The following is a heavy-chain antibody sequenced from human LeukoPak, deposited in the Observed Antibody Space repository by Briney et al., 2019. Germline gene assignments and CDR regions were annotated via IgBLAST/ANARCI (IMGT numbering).Heavy chain of an antibody. Sequence: GGSLRLSXAASGFTFSSYAMSWVRQTPGKGLEWVSVISGSGGSTYYADSVKGRFTISRDNSKNTLYLQMNSLRAEDTAVYYCAKNSGSYPPVDYWGQGTLVTVSS. D-gene: IGHD1-26*01. V-gene: IGHV3-23*01. CDR1: GFTFSSYA. CDR3: AKNSGSYPPVDY. J-gene: IGHJ4*02. CDR2: ISGSGGST.